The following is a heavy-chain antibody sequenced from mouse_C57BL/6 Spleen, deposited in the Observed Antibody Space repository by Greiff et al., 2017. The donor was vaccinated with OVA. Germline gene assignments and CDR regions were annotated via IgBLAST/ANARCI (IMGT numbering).Heavy chain of an antibody. CDR2: IQPNSGST. Sequence: QVQLQQPGAELVKPGASVSLSCKASGYTFTSYWVHWVKQRPGQGLEWIGMIQPNSGSTNYNEKFKGKATFTADTSSHTAYMQLSSLTTEDSAIYYCARSRSGPYYFDYWGQGTTLTVSS. CDR3: ARSRSGPYYFDY. V-gene: IGHV1-64*01. D-gene: IGHD1-3*01. CDR1: GYTFTSYW. J-gene: IGHJ2*01.